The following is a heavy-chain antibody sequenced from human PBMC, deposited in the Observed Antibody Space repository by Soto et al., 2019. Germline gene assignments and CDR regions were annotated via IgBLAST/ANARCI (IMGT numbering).Heavy chain of an antibody. Sequence: ASVKVSCKAPGYTFTSYDINGVRQATGQVLEWMGWMNPNSGNTGYAQKFQGRVTMTRNTSISTAYMELSSLRSEDTAVYYCSQRRYCTNGVCYTGGMGDAFDIWGQGTMVTVSS. CDR1: GYTFTSYD. V-gene: IGHV1-8*01. CDR3: SQRRYCTNGVCYTGGMGDAFDI. J-gene: IGHJ3*02. D-gene: IGHD2-8*01. CDR2: MNPNSGNT.